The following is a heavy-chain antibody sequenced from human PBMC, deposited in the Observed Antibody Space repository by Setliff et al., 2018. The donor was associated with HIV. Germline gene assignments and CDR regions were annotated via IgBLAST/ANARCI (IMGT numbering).Heavy chain of an antibody. Sequence: KVSCKASGYTFTSYGISWVRQAPGQGLEWMGWISAYNGNTNYAQKFQGRVTMTTDTSTSTAYMELRSLRSDDTAVYYCARRTIDYYYMDVWGKGTTVTVSS. J-gene: IGHJ6*03. CDR2: ISAYNGNT. CDR1: GYTFTSYG. V-gene: IGHV1-18*01. CDR3: ARRTIDYYYMDV.